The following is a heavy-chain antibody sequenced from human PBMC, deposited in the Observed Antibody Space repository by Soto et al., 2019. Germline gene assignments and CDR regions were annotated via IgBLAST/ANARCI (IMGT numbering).Heavy chain of an antibody. D-gene: IGHD1-1*01. Sequence: SETLSLTCSVSGGSISTVGHYWTWIRQPPGKGLEWIGSIYHAGSTYYSKSLRSRLTMSVDTSKSQFSLRLSSVTAADTAVYYCARATGTLRSRNCDYWGQGSLVTVSS. J-gene: IGHJ4*02. CDR3: ARATGTLRSRNCDY. CDR1: GGSISTVGHY. CDR2: IYHAGST. V-gene: IGHV4-31*03.